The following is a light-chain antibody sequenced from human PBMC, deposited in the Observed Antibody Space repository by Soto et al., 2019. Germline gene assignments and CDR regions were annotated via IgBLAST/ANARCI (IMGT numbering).Light chain of an antibody. CDR2: EDN. V-gene: IGLV2-23*02. J-gene: IGLJ1*01. Sequence: QSALTQPASVSGSPGQSITISCTGTSSDVGIYNFVSWYQQHPGKAPKLMIYEDNKRPSGVSNRFSGSKSANTASLTISGLQAEDEADYYCCSYAGSNAFSFVFGTGTKVTVL. CDR3: CSYAGSNAFSFV. CDR1: SSDVGIYNF.